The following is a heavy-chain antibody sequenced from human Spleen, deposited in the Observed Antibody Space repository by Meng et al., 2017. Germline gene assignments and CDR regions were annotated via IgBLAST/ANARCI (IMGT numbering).Heavy chain of an antibody. CDR2: VYYSGST. V-gene: IGHV4-39*02. J-gene: IGHJ5*02. D-gene: IGHD6-19*01. CDR1: GGSISGSRYY. Sequence: QLQLQESGPGLVKPSETLSPTCTVSGGSISGSRYYWGWIRQPPGKGLEWIGMVYYSGSTYYNPSLKSRVTISVDTSKNHFSLKLSSVTAADTAVYYCARESVAGTHWFDPWGQGTLVTVSS. CDR3: ARESVAGTHWFDP.